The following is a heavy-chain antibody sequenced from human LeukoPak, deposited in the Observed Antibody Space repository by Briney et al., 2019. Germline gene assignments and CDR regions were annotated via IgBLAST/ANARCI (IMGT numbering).Heavy chain of an antibody. Sequence: PGRSLRLSCAASGFTFDDYAMHWVRQAPGKGLEWVSGISWNSGNIGYADSVRGRFTISRDNARNSLYLQMNSLRAEDTALYYCAKAIGPHYYDTSGYYGGYLDYWGQGSLVTVSS. CDR3: AKAIGPHYYDTSGYYGGYLDY. J-gene: IGHJ4*02. CDR2: ISWNSGNI. D-gene: IGHD3-22*01. V-gene: IGHV3-9*01. CDR1: GFTFDDYA.